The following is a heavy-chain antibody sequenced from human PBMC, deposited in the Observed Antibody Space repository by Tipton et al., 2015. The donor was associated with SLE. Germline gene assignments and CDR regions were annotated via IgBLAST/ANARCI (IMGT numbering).Heavy chain of an antibody. J-gene: IGHJ4*02. CDR2: IYYSGST. CDR1: GGSISSSSYY. V-gene: IGHV4-39*07. Sequence: TLSLTCTVSGGSISSSSYYWGWIRQPPGKGLEWIGSIYYSGSTYYNPSLKSRVTISVDTSKNQFSLKLSSVTAADTAVYYCAREGGYSPFDYWGQGTLVTVSS. D-gene: IGHD3-16*01. CDR3: AREGGYSPFDY.